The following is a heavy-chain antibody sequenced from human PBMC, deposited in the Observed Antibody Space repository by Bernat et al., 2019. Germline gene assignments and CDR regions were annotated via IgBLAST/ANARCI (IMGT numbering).Heavy chain of an antibody. CDR1: GFTFSDYS. CDR3: VRDGAALYYYHGMDV. D-gene: IGHD6-25*01. V-gene: IGHV3-30*04. J-gene: IGHJ6*02. Sequence: VQLVESGGGVVQPGRSLRLSCVASGFTFSDYSLHWVRQAPGKGLEWVAVVSYDGRNKYYADSVHARVIISRDDSGNTLYLQMDSLKSEDTAVYYCVRDGAALYYYHGMDVWGRGTTVTVSS. CDR2: VSYDGRNK.